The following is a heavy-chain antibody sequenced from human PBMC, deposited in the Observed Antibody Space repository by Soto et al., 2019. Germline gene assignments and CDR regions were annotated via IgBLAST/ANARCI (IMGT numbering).Heavy chain of an antibody. CDR1: GCSFTSYW. D-gene: IGHD6-13*01. J-gene: IGHJ4*02. CDR2: IYPGDSDT. CDR3: ARHRGLGDYSSSWYDFDY. Sequence: PGESLKISCKGSGCSFTSYWIGWVRQMPGKGLEWMGIIYPGDSDTRYSPSFQGQVTISADKSISTAYLQWSSLKASDTAMYYCARHRGLGDYSSSWYDFDYWGQGTLVTVSS. V-gene: IGHV5-51*01.